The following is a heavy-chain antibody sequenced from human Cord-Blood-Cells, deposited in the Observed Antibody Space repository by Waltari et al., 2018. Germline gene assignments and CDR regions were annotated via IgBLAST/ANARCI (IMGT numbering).Heavy chain of an antibody. CDR1: GGSFSGYY. V-gene: IGHV4-34*01. CDR2: INHSGSP. J-gene: IGHJ4*02. D-gene: IGHD6-6*01. Sequence: QVQLQQWGAGLLKPSETLSLTCAVYGGSFSGYYWSWIRQPPGKGLEWIGEINHSGSPNYNPSLKSRVTISVDTSKNQFSLKLSSVTAADTAVYYCARDEYSSSSFDYWGQGTLVTVSS. CDR3: ARDEYSSSSFDY.